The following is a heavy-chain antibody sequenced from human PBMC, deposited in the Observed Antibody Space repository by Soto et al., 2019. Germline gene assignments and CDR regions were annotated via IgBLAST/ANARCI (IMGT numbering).Heavy chain of an antibody. Sequence: GGSLRLSCAASGFTFSSYAMHWVRQAPGKGLEWVAVISYDGSNKYYADSVKGRFTISRDNSKNTLYLQMNSLRAEDTAVYYCARVMGIAAAGTRSFDYWGQGTLVTVSS. J-gene: IGHJ4*02. CDR1: GFTFSSYA. V-gene: IGHV3-30-3*01. CDR3: ARVMGIAAAGTRSFDY. D-gene: IGHD6-13*01. CDR2: ISYDGSNK.